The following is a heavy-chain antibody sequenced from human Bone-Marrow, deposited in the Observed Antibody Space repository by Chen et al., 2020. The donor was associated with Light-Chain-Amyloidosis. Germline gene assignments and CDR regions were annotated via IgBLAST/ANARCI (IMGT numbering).Heavy chain of an antibody. Sequence: QVHLQESGPGLVRPSQTLSLTCSVSGGAISSGGYFWTWIRPHPVRGLGWIGYIYPSGSADYNPSLKGRVKMSIDSSKNQFFLGLTSVTAADTAVYYCARDVNFYGDNPRHFDSWGQGTQVTVSS. CDR3: ARDVNFYGDNPRHFDS. CDR1: GGAISSGGYF. D-gene: IGHD4-17*01. CDR2: IYPSGSA. V-gene: IGHV4-31*03. J-gene: IGHJ4*02.